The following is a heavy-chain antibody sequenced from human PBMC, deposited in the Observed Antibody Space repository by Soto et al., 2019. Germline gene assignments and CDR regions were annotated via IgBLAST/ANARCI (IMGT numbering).Heavy chain of an antibody. CDR2: IGTAGDT. Sequence: SGFTFSSYDMHWVRQATGKGLEWVSAIGTAGDTYYPGSVKGRFTISRENAKNSLYLQMNSLRAGDTAVYYCARDRRGTFDYWGQGTLVTVSS. CDR1: GFTFSSYD. D-gene: IGHD3-10*01. CDR3: ARDRRGTFDY. V-gene: IGHV3-13*01. J-gene: IGHJ4*02.